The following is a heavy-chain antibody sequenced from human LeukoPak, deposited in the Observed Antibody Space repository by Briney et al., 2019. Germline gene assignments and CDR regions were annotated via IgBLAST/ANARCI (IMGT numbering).Heavy chain of an antibody. J-gene: IGHJ4*02. CDR1: GYSFTGYY. Sequence: ASVKVSFKASGYSFTGYYMHWVRQAPGQGLEWMGWINPNNGGTNYPQNFRGRVTMTRDTSISTAYMELSRLRSDDTAVYYCARGYCSAGDCYELEHWGQGTLVTVSS. CDR2: INPNNGGT. D-gene: IGHD2-15*01. CDR3: ARGYCSAGDCYELEH. V-gene: IGHV1-2*02.